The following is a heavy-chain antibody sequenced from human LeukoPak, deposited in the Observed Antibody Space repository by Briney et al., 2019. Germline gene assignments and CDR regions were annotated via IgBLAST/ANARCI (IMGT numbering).Heavy chain of an antibody. V-gene: IGHV3-53*01. CDR3: ARVRGRDGYNSLDY. D-gene: IGHD5-24*01. J-gene: IGHJ4*02. Sequence: GGSLRLSCAASGFTVSSNYMSWVRQAPGKGLEWVSVIYSGGSTYYADSVKGRFTISRDNSKNTLYLQMNSLRAEDTAVYYCARVRGRDGYNSLDYWGQGTLVTVSS. CDR2: IYSGGST. CDR1: GFTVSSNY.